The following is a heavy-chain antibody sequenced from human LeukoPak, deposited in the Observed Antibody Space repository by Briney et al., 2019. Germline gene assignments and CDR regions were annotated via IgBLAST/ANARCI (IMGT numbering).Heavy chain of an antibody. D-gene: IGHD1-26*01. V-gene: IGHV3-23*01. CDR2: ISGSGGST. J-gene: IGHJ4*02. CDR3: ANFVGATIQRAYYFDY. CDR1: GFTFSSYA. Sequence: PGGSLRLSCAASGFTFSSYAMSWVRQAPGKGLEGVSAISGSGGSTYYADSVKGRFTISRDNSKNTLYRQMNSLRAEDTAVYYCANFVGATIQRAYYFDYWGQGTLVTVSS.